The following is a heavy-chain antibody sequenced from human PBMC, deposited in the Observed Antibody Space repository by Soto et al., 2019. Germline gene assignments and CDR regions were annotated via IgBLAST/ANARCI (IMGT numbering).Heavy chain of an antibody. CDR2: INHSGST. Sequence: PSETLSVTCAVYGGSFSRYYWSWIRKPPGKGLEWIGEINHSGSTNYNPSLKSRVTISVDTSKNQFSLKLSSVTAADTAVYYCARGRRLRYFDPSGNWFDPWGQGTLVTVSS. J-gene: IGHJ5*02. CDR1: GGSFSRYY. D-gene: IGHD3-9*01. CDR3: ARGRRLRYFDPSGNWFDP. V-gene: IGHV4-34*01.